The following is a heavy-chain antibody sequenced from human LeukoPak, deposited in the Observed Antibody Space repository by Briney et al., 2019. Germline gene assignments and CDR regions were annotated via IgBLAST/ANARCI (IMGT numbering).Heavy chain of an antibody. J-gene: IGHJ4*02. CDR3: ATDRATQYFDY. CDR1: GFTFSNYA. V-gene: IGHV3-33*08. CDR2: IWYDGSNK. Sequence: PGGSLRLSCAASGFTFSNYAMSWVRQAPGKGLEWVAFIWYDGSNKYYADSVKGRFTISRDNSRNTLFLQMNSLRAEDTAVYYCATDRATQYFDYWGQGTLVSVSS. D-gene: IGHD2-15*01.